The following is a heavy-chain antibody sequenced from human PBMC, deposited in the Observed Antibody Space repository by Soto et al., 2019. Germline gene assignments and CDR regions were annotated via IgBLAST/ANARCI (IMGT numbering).Heavy chain of an antibody. CDR1: GFSLSTSGVG. CDR2: IYWDDDK. J-gene: IGHJ4*02. CDR3: ERVEYSSASVDF. V-gene: IGHV2-5*02. D-gene: IGHD6-6*01. Sequence: QITLKESGPTLVKPTQTLTLTCTFSGFSLSTSGVGVGWIRQPPGKALEWLALIYWDDDKLYSPSLKSRLTNPKDPSKNQVVLTVTDLDPVDTATYCCERVEYSSASVDFWGQGTLVTVSS.